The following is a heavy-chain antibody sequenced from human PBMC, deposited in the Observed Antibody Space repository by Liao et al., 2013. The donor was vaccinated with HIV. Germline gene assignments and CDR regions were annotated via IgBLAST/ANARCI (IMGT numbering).Heavy chain of an antibody. V-gene: IGHV4-4*07. CDR3: AREKGYYYGAGISRELSG. D-gene: IGHD3-10*01. CDR2: IDSSGSP. J-gene: IGHJ4*02. Sequence: QIQLQESGPGLVKPSETLSLTCNVSDGSVSSYYWNWVRQPAGKGLEWIGRIDSSGSPSYNPALMSRLNFSVDTSRNQFSLRLSSVTAADTAVYYCAREKGYYYGAGISRELSGWGQGILVTVSS. CDR1: DGSVSSYY.